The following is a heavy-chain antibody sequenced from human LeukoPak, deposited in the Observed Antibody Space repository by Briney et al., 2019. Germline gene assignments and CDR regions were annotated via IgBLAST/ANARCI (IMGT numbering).Heavy chain of an antibody. CDR2: IYSGGST. J-gene: IGHJ1*01. D-gene: IGHD6-13*01. CDR1: GFTVSSNY. Sequence: GGSLRLSCAASGFTVSSNYMSWVRQAPGKGLEWVSVIYSGGSTYYADSVKGRFTISRDNSKNTLYLQMNSLRAEDTAVYYCARELAAASEGYFQHWGQGTLVTVSS. V-gene: IGHV3-66*01. CDR3: ARELAAASEGYFQH.